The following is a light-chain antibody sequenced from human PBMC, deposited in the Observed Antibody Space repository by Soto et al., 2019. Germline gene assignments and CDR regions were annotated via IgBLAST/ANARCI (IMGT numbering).Light chain of an antibody. J-gene: IGKJ1*01. CDR1: QSISSW. CDR2: KAS. Sequence: DIQMTQSPSTLPASVGDRVTITCRASQSISSWLAWYQQIPGGAPKLLIYKASILESGVPSRFSGSGSGTEFTLTITSLQPEDFATYYCQQYDMFGPGTKVDI. CDR3: QQYDM. V-gene: IGKV1-5*03.